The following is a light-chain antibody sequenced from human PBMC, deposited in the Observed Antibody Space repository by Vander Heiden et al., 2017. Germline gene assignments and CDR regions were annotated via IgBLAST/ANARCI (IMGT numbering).Light chain of an antibody. CDR1: SSDVGGYNY. CDR3: SSYTSSSTLV. J-gene: IGLJ2*01. CDR2: DVS. Sequence: QSALTQPASVSGSPGQSITISCTGTSSDVGGYNYVSWYQQNPGKAPKLMIYDVSNRPSGVSNLFSGSKSGNTASLTISGRQAEDEADYYCSSYTSSSTLVFGGGTKLTVL. V-gene: IGLV2-14*01.